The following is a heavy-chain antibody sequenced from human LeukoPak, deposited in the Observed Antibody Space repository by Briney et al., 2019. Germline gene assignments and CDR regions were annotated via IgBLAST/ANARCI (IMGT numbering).Heavy chain of an antibody. V-gene: IGHV4-59*01. CDR1: GGSISSYY. CDR3: AREGVGATPDY. J-gene: IGHJ4*02. CDR2: IYYSGST. D-gene: IGHD1-26*01. Sequence: PSGTLSLTCTVSGGSISSYYWSWIRQPPGKGLEWIGYIYYSGSTNYNPSLKSRVTISVDTSENQFSLKLSSVTAADTAVYFCAREGVGATPDYWGQGTLVTVSS.